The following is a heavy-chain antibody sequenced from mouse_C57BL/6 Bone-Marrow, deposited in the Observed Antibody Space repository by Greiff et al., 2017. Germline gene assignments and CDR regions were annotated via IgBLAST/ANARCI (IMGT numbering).Heavy chain of an antibody. CDR1: GYTFTSYG. V-gene: IGHV1-81*01. CDR2: INPRSGNT. Sequence: VQLVESGAELARPGASVKLSCKASGYTFTSYGISWVKQRTGQGLEWIGEINPRSGNTNYNEKFKGKATLTADKSTSTAYTEHRSRTSEGSAVYFCARGRLLLRRWGQGTTLTVSS. J-gene: IGHJ2*01. D-gene: IGHD1-1*01. CDR3: ARGRLLLRR.